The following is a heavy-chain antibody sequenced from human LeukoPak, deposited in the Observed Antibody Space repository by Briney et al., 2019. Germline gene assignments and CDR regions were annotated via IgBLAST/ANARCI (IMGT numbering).Heavy chain of an antibody. CDR2: IWYDGSNK. D-gene: IGHD2-2*01. Sequence: GGSLRLSCAASGFILSSYGMHWVRQAPGKGLEWVAVIWYDGSNKYYADSVKGRFTISRDNSKNTLYLQMNSLRAEDTAVYYCAAESTADYWGQGTLVTVSS. CDR1: GFILSSYG. J-gene: IGHJ4*02. V-gene: IGHV3-33*01. CDR3: AAESTADY.